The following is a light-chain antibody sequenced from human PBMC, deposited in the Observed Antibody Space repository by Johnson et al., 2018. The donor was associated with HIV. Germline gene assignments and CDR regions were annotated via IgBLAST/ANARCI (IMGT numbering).Light chain of an antibody. CDR1: SSNIGNNS. Sequence: QSILTQPPSVSAAPGQKVTISCSGSSSNIGNNSVSWYQQLPGTAPKLLIYENNKRPSGIPDRFSGSKSGTSATLVITGLQTGDEADYYCGTWDSSLSVEVFGTGTKVTVL. V-gene: IGLV1-51*02. CDR3: GTWDSSLSVEV. CDR2: ENN. J-gene: IGLJ1*01.